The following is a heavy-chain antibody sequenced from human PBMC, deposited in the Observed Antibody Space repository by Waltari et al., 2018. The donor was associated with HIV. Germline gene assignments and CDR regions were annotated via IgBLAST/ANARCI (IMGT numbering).Heavy chain of an antibody. V-gene: IGHV3-9*01. CDR3: AKDRGRWLQLRYFDY. D-gene: IGHD5-12*01. Sequence: EVQLVESGGGLVQPGRSLRLSCAASGFPFDAFALHWVRQAPGKGLEWVSGISWNSGNIGYADSVKGRFTISRENAKDSLYLQMNSLRPEDTALYYCAKDRGRWLQLRYFDYWGQGTLVTVSS. CDR1: GFPFDAFA. CDR2: ISWNSGNI. J-gene: IGHJ4*02.